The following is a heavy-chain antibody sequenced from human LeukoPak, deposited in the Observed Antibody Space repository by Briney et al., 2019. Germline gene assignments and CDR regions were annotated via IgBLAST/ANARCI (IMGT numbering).Heavy chain of an antibody. CDR2: INGGGSNT. CDR3: ARTAYYYDSSGYDDAFDI. CDR1: GFAFNTYV. V-gene: IGHV3-23*01. Sequence: GGSLRLSCVASGFAFNTYVMSWVRQAPGKGLEWVAAINGGGSNTYYADSVKGRFTISRDNSKNMVYLQMNSLRAEDTAVYYRARTAYYYDSSGYDDAFDIWGQGTMVTVSS. D-gene: IGHD3-22*01. J-gene: IGHJ3*02.